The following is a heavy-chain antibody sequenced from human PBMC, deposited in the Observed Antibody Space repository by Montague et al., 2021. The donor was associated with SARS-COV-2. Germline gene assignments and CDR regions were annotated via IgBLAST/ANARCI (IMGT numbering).Heavy chain of an antibody. V-gene: IGHV4-34*01. CDR3: ARGTGITMIVVVITDIWFDP. J-gene: IGHJ5*02. D-gene: IGHD3-22*01. CDR1: GGSFSGYY. CDR2: INHSGST. Sequence: SETLSLTCAVYGGSFSGYYWSWIRQPPGKGLEWIGEINHSGSTNYNPSLKSRVTISVDTSKNQFSLKLSSVTAAATAVSDCARGTGITMIVVVITDIWFDPWGQGTLVTVSS.